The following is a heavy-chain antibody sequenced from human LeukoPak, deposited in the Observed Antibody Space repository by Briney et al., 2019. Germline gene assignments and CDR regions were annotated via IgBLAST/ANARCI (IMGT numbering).Heavy chain of an antibody. CDR1: GGSISSGDYY. CDR2: INHSGST. D-gene: IGHD1-1*01. CDR3: ARANPLEGIDY. Sequence: SQTLSLTCTVSGGSISSGDYYWSWIRQPPGKGLEWIGEINHSGSTNYNPSLKSRVTISVDTSKNQFSLKLSSVTAADTAVYYCARANPLEGIDYWGQGTLVTVSS. J-gene: IGHJ4*02. V-gene: IGHV4-30-4*01.